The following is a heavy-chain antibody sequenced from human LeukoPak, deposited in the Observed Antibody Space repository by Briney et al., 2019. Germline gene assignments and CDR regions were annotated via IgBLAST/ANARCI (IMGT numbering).Heavy chain of an antibody. CDR2: ISSSSSTI. J-gene: IGHJ4*02. CDR1: GFTFSSYS. CDR3: ARMGGTFADY. V-gene: IGHV3-48*04. D-gene: IGHD6-25*01. Sequence: PGGSLRLSCAASGFTFSSYSMNWVRQAPGKGLERVSYISSSSSTIYYADSVKGRFTISRDNAKNSLYLQMNSLRAEDTAVYYCARMGGTFADYWGQGTLVTVSS.